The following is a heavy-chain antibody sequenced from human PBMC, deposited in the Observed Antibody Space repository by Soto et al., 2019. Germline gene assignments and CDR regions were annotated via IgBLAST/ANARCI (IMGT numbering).Heavy chain of an antibody. CDR2: IRSQPYGGTA. Sequence: GGSLRLSCTASGFPFGNFLMSWFRQGPGKGMEWVGFIRSQPYGGTAEYAASVRGRFTISRDDSKNTAYLQMNSLKTEDTAVYYCTRIFGDEGYYFDVWGRGTLVTVSS. CDR3: TRIFGDEGYYFDV. V-gene: IGHV3-49*03. D-gene: IGHD3-3*02. CDR1: GFPFGNFL. J-gene: IGHJ2*01.